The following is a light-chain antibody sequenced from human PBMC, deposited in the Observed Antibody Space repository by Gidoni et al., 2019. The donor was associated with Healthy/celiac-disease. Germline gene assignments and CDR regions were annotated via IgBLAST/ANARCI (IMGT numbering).Light chain of an antibody. Sequence: EIVLTQSPGTLSLSPGERATLSCRASQSVSSSDLAWYQQKPGQAPRLLIYGASSRATGIPDRVSVSGAGTDFTLTISRLEPEDFAGYYCQQYGSSPWTFGQGTKVEIK. CDR3: QQYGSSPWT. CDR2: GAS. V-gene: IGKV3-20*01. J-gene: IGKJ1*01. CDR1: QSVSSSD.